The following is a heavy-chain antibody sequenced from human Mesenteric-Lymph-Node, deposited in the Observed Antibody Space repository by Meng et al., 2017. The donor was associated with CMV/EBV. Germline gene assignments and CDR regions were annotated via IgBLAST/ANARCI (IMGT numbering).Heavy chain of an antibody. D-gene: IGHD6-6*01. CDR3: ARGKYSSPSSVSYFGMDV. J-gene: IGHJ6*01. V-gene: IGHV3-74*01. CDR1: GFIFSDHY. Sequence: GESRKISCATSGFIFSDHYMDWVRQTPGKGLVWVSRINSDGSSTSYADSVKGRFTISRDNAKNTLYLQMSSLRADDTAVYYCARGKYSSPSSVSYFGMDV. CDR2: INSDGSST.